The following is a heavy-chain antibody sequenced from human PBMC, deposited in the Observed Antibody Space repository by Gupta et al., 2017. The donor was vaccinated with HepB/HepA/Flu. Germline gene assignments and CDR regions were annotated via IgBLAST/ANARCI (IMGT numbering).Heavy chain of an antibody. J-gene: IGHJ6*02. V-gene: IGHV3-23*01. D-gene: IGHD4-4*01. CDR3: AKDAVVTVSYYYYGMDV. CDR2: ISGSGGST. Sequence: EVQLLESGGGLVQPGGSLRLSCAASGFTFSSYAMSWVRQAPGKGLEWVSAISGSGGSTYYADSVKGRFTISRDNSKNTLYLQMNSLRAEDTAVYYCAKDAVVTVSYYYYGMDVWGQGTTVTVSS. CDR1: GFTFSSYA.